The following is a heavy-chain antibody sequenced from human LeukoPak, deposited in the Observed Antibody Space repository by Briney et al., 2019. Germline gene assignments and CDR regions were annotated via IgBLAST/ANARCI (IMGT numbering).Heavy chain of an antibody. CDR3: ASSRGIAVAGPSFDY. D-gene: IGHD6-19*01. Sequence: GGSLRLSCAASGFTFSDYYMSWIRQAPGKGLEWVSYISRSSSYTNYADSVKGRFTISRDNAKNSLYLQMNSLRAEDTAVYYCASSRGIAVAGPSFDYWGQGTLVTVSS. CDR1: GFTFSDYY. J-gene: IGHJ4*02. CDR2: ISRSSSYT. V-gene: IGHV3-11*06.